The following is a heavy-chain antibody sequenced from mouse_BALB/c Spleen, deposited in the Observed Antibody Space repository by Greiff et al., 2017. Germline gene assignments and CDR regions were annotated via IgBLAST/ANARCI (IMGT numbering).Heavy chain of an antibody. CDR3: ARDDSWFAY. V-gene: IGHV7-3*02. CDR2: IRNKANGYTT. CDR1: GFTFTDYY. Sequence: DVKLQESGGGLVQPGGSLRLSCATSGFTFTDYYMSWVRQPPGKALEWLGFIRNKANGYTTEYSASVKGRFTISRDNSQSILYLQMNTLRAEDSATYYCARDDSWFAYWGQGTLVTVSA. J-gene: IGHJ3*01.